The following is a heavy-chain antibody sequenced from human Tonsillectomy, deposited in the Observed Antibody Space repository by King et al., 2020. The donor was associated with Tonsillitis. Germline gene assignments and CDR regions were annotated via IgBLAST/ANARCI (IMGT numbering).Heavy chain of an antibody. CDR3: ARIICHLFYFGSGSLLETFYI. Sequence: SWIRQPPGKSLEWLAHIFSNDEKSFSTSLKSRLTISKDTSKSQVVLSRNNMDPGDTARYYCARIICHLFYFGSGSLLETFYICCQWTMVPVAS. V-gene: IGHV2-26*01. CDR2: IFSNDEK. J-gene: IGHJ3*02. D-gene: IGHD3-10*01.